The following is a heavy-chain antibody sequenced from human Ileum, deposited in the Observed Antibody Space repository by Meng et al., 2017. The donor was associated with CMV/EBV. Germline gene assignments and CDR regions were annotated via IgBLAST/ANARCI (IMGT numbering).Heavy chain of an antibody. CDR2: ISSRSSTV. CDR3: ARGGRGNYYYYYGMDV. D-gene: IGHD3-16*01. CDR1: GFTFGTYG. Sequence: GGSLRLSCAASGFTFGTYGLNWVRQAPGKGLEWISYISSRSSTVHYADSVKGRFTISRDNANNSLYLQMNSLRAEDTALYYCARGGRGNYYYYYGMDVWGQGTTVTVSS. V-gene: IGHV3-48*04. J-gene: IGHJ6*02.